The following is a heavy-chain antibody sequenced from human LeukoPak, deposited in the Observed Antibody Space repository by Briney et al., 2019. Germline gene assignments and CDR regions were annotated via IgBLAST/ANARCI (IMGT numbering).Heavy chain of an antibody. CDR2: ISSGGTTI. V-gene: IGHV3-48*02. J-gene: IGHJ3*02. Sequence: PGGSLRLSCAASGFTFSSYSMNWVRQAPGKGLEWVSYISSGGTTIYYADSVKGRFTISRDNAKNSLYLQMNSLIDEDTAVYYCARVGYYDSSGYPDAFDIWGQGTMVTVSS. CDR3: ARVGYYDSSGYPDAFDI. D-gene: IGHD3-22*01. CDR1: GFTFSSYS.